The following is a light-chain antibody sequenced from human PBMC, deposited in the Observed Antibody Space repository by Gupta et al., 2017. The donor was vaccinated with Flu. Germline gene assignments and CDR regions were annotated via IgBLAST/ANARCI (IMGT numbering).Light chain of an antibody. J-gene: IGLJ1*01. Sequence: QSALTPPPSVSGSPGQSVTISCTRTSSDVGTYNRVSWYQQSPGAAPKLMIYEVSRRPSGVPDRFSGSKSGNTASLTISGLQGEDEADYYCSSYTSSYTYVVGTGTKVTVL. CDR2: EVS. CDR1: SSDVGTYNR. CDR3: SSYTSSYTYV. V-gene: IGLV2-18*02.